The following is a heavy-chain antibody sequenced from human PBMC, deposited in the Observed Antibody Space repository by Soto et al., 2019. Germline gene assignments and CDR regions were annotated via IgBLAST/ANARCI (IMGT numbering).Heavy chain of an antibody. CDR3: ARVYVGSNWFDP. Sequence: APVKGSFKASCFTFTNYGISWVRLAPGQGLEWMGWISAYNGNTNYAQKLQGRVTMTTDTSTSTAYMELRSLRSDDTAVYYCARVYVGSNWFDPWGQGTLVTVSS. D-gene: IGHD3-16*01. CDR2: ISAYNGNT. CDR1: CFTFTNYG. V-gene: IGHV1-18*01. J-gene: IGHJ5*02.